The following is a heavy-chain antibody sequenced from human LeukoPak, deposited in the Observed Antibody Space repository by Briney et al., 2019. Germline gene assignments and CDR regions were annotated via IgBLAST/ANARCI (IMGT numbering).Heavy chain of an antibody. CDR2: IGVRSGST. CDR1: GFTFSSYW. CDR3: SRSNYLDY. Sequence: GGSLRLSCAASGFTFSSYWMHWVRQAPGKGLEWVSAIGVRSGSTYYADSVQGRFTISRDNFKNTLYLQMNSLRAEDTAVYYCSRSNYLDYWGQGTLVTVSS. J-gene: IGHJ4*02. V-gene: IGHV3-23*01.